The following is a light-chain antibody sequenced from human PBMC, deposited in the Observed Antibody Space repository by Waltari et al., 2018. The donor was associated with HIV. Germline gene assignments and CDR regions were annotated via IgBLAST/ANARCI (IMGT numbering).Light chain of an antibody. CDR1: QGISTF. CDR3: QQTYNVPWT. J-gene: IGKJ1*01. Sequence: IQVTQSPTSLSAYVGQTIIISSRTSQGISTFLNWYQKKGDKAPKLLICGSSNLHSGFPSRFSGSGSGTEFTLVIRSLQPEDFASYFCQQTYNVPWTFGQGTNIEI. V-gene: IGKV1-39*01. CDR2: GSS.